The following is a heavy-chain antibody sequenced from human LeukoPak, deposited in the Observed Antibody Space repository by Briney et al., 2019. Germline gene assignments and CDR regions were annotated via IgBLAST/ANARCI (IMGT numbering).Heavy chain of an antibody. V-gene: IGHV1-2*02. J-gene: IGHJ4*02. CDR2: INPNNGGT. CDR3: ARDRGSSWFADY. Sequence: ASVNVSCKASRYIFTSYYIHWVRQAPGQGLEWMGWINPNNGGTKYGKKFQGRVTMTSDTSISTAYMELNRLRYDDTAMYYCARDRGSSWFADYWGQGTLVTVSS. CDR1: RYIFTSYY. D-gene: IGHD6-13*01.